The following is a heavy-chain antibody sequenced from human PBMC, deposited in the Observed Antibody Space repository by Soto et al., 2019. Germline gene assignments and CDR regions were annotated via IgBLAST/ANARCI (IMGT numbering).Heavy chain of an antibody. Sequence: PSETLSLTCAVYGGSFSGYYWSWIRQPPGKGLEWIGEINHSGSTNYNPSLKSRVTISVDTSKNQFSLKLSSVTAADTAVYYCARGQVTTGPFAYYYYYYMDVWGKGTTVTVSS. CDR2: INHSGST. J-gene: IGHJ6*03. V-gene: IGHV4-34*01. CDR1: GGSFSGYY. CDR3: ARGQVTTGPFAYYYYYYMDV. D-gene: IGHD4-4*01.